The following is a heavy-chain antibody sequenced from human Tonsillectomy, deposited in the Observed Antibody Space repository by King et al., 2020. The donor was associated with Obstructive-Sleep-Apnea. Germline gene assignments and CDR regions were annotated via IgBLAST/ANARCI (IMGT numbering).Heavy chain of an antibody. D-gene: IGHD6-25*01. J-gene: IGHJ5*02. V-gene: IGHV4-39*07. Sequence: QLQESGPGLVKPSETLSLTCTVSGGSISSSSYYWGWIRQPPGKGLEWIGSIYYSGRTYYNPSLKSRVTISVDTSKNQFSLKLSSVTVADTAVYYCAREGAAATNWFDPWDQGTLVTVSS. CDR3: AREGAAATNWFDP. CDR2: IYYSGRT. CDR1: GGSISSSSYY.